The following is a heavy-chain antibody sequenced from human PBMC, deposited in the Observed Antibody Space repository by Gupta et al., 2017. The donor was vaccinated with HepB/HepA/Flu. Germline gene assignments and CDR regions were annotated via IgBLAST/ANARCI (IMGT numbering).Heavy chain of an antibody. J-gene: IGHJ5*02. D-gene: IGHD6-13*01. Sequence: GESGGGLVQPGGSLRLSCAASGFTVTSSHMNWVRQAPGKGPEWVSLMYSGGKTYYAEAGKGRFTISRDDSKNALSLRMNRLRKEDTAVYYCAREPRAAHGNGVDPWVQGALVHVSS. V-gene: IGHV3-66*01. CDR3: AREPRAAHGNGVDP. CDR1: GFTVTSSH. CDR2: MYSGGKT.